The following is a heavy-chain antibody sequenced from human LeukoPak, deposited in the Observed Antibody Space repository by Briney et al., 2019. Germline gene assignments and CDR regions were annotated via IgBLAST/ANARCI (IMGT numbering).Heavy chain of an antibody. CDR3: ARLGYSSGASRDNNWFDP. D-gene: IGHD6-19*01. CDR1: GYSVTSYW. J-gene: IGHJ5*02. Sequence: GESLKISCKGSGYSVTSYWISWVRQMPGKGLEWMGRIDPSDSYTNYSPSFQGHVTISADKSISTAYLQWSSLKASDTAMYYCARLGYSSGASRDNNWFDPWGQGTLVTVSS. CDR2: IDPSDSYT. V-gene: IGHV5-10-1*01.